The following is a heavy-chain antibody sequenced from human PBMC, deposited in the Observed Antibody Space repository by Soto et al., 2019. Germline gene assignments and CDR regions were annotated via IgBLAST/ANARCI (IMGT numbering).Heavy chain of an antibody. V-gene: IGHV4-4*02. CDR3: ARARGDYYYGMDV. CDR1: GGSISSSNW. J-gene: IGHJ6*01. CDR2: IYHSGST. D-gene: IGHD6-25*01. Sequence: PSQTLSLTCAVSGGSISSSNWWSWVRQPPGKGLEWIGEIYHSGSTNYNPSLKSRVTISVDKSKNQFSLKLSSVTAADTAVYYCARARGDYYYGMDVLGQGTTVTGSS.